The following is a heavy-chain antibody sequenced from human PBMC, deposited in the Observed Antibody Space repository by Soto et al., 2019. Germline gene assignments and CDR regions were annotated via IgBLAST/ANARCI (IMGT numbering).Heavy chain of an antibody. Sequence: GGSLRLSCAASGFTFSSYAMHWVRQAPGKGLEWVAVISYDGSSKYYADSVKGRFTISRDNSKNTLYLQMNSLRAEDTAVYYCARDNPGLKDAFDIWGQGTMVTVSS. CDR3: ARDNPGLKDAFDI. V-gene: IGHV3-30*04. J-gene: IGHJ3*02. CDR2: ISYDGSSK. CDR1: GFTFSSYA.